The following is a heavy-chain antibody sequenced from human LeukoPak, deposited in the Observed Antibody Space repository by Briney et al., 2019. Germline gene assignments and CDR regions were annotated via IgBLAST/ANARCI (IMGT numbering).Heavy chain of an antibody. CDR2: ISGSGGST. V-gene: IGHV3-23*01. Sequence: PGGSLRLSCAASGFTFSSYAMSWVRQAPGKGLEWVSAISGSGGSTYYADSVKGWFTISRDDSKNTLHLQMNSLRAEDTAVYYCAKDWDDYGDYLPLDYWGQGTLVTVSS. J-gene: IGHJ4*02. CDR3: AKDWDDYGDYLPLDY. D-gene: IGHD4-17*01. CDR1: GFTFSSYA.